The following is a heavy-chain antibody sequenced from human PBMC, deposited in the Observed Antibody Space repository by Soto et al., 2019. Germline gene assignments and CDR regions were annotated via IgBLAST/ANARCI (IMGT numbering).Heavy chain of an antibody. CDR1: GDSVSSNTAA. CDR2: IYYRSTWSF. J-gene: IGHJ6*02. V-gene: IGHV6-1*01. Sequence: PSQTLSLTCAISGDSVSSNTAAWNWIRQSPSRGLEWLGRIYYRSTWSFDYALSVRSRITIAPDTSKSQFSLHLDSLTPEGTALYYCAGVTWFRSMDVWGQGTTVTVYS. D-gene: IGHD3-10*01. CDR3: AGVTWFRSMDV.